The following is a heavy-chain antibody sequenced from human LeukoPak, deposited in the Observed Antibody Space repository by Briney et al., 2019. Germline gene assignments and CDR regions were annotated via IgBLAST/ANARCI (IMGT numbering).Heavy chain of an antibody. CDR3: AKDRSSSSWYYFYAMDV. CDR1: GFTFSSYW. Sequence: GGSLRLSCAASGFTFSSYWMSWVRQAPGKGLEWVSVISGSGDSTYYADSVKGRFTISRDNSKNTLYLQMNSLRAEDTAVYYCAKDRSSSSWYYFYAMDVWGQGTTVTVSS. J-gene: IGHJ6*02. D-gene: IGHD6-13*01. CDR2: ISGSGDST. V-gene: IGHV3-23*01.